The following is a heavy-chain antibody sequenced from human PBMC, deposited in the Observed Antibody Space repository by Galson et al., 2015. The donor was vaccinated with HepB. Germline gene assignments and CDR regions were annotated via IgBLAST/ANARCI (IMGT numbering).Heavy chain of an antibody. J-gene: IGHJ4*02. V-gene: IGHV3-30*04. Sequence: LRLSCAASGFTFSSYAMHWVRQAPGKGLEWVAVISDDGSDKYYGDSVKGRFTISRDNSKDTLYLQLSSLRTEDTAVYYCARDPGSSSAVDYWGQGTLVTVSS. CDR3: ARDPGSSSAVDY. CDR1: GFTFSSYA. CDR2: ISDDGSDK. D-gene: IGHD6-6*01.